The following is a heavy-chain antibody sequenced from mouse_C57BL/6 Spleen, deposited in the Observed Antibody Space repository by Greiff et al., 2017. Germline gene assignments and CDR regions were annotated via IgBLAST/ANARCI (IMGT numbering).Heavy chain of an antibody. CDR1: GYTFTSYW. Sequence: QVQLQQPGAELVKPGASVKLSCKASGYTFTSYWMHWVKQRPGQGLEWIGMIHPNSGSTNYNEKFKSKATLTVDKSSSTAYMQRSSLTSEDSSVYYCAVTGTWYFDVWGTGTTVTVSA. CDR3: AVTGTWYFDV. J-gene: IGHJ1*03. V-gene: IGHV1-64*01. D-gene: IGHD4-1*01. CDR2: IHPNSGST.